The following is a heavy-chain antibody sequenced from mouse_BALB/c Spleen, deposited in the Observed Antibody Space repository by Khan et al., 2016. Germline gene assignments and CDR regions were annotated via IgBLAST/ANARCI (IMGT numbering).Heavy chain of an antibody. V-gene: IGHV5-6-4*01. CDR2: ICSGGSYI. CDR1: GFTFSSYT. J-gene: IGHJ3*01. Sequence: EVELVESGGGLVKPGGSLKLSCAASGFTFSSYTMSWVRQTPEKRLEWVATICSGGSYIYYPDSVKGRFTISRDNAKKILYQQMSRLQSEDTAMYYCARVRYDEGPFAYWGQGTLVTVSA. CDR3: ARVRYDEGPFAY. D-gene: IGHD2-14*01.